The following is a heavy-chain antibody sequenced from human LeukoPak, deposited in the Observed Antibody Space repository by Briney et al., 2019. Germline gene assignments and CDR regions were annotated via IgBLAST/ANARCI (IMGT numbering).Heavy chain of an antibody. J-gene: IGHJ4*02. CDR1: GGSISSGSYY. CDR2: IYTSGST. D-gene: IGHD6-13*01. Sequence: PSETLSLTCTVSGGSISSGSYYWSWIRQPAGKGLEWIGRIYTSGSTNYNPSLKSRVTISVDTSKNQFSLKLSSVTAADTAVYYCARAQQLTYFGYWGQGTLVTVSS. V-gene: IGHV4-61*02. CDR3: ARAQQLTYFGY.